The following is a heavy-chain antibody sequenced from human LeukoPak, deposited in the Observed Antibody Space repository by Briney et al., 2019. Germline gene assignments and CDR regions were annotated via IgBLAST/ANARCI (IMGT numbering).Heavy chain of an antibody. J-gene: IGHJ3*02. CDR1: GFTFSSYS. CDR2: ISSSSSYI. Sequence: GGSLRLSCAASGFTFSSYSMNWVRQAPGKGLEWVSSISSSSSYIYYADSVKVRFTISRDNAKNSLYLQMNSLRAEDTAVYYCARVEGYYDSSGYFDAFDIWGQGTMVTVSS. D-gene: IGHD3-22*01. V-gene: IGHV3-21*01. CDR3: ARVEGYYDSSGYFDAFDI.